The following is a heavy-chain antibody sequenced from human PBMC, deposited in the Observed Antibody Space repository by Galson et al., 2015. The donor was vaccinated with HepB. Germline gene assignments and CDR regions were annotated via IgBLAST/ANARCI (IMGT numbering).Heavy chain of an antibody. Sequence: SVKVSCKASGYHFVDYYLYWVRQAPGPGLEWMGWINPNTGDTESAQKFQGRVTMTRDTSINTAYLDLTRLTSDDSAVYYCARAAAPHIYLYHFHMDVWGKGTTVTVSS. CDR2: INPNTGDT. CDR1: GYHFVDYY. V-gene: IGHV1-2*02. J-gene: IGHJ6*03. CDR3: ARAAAPHIYLYHFHMDV. D-gene: IGHD2-2*02.